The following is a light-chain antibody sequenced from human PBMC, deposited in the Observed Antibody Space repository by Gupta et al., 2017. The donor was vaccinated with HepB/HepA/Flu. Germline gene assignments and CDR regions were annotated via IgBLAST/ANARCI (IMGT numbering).Light chain of an antibody. CDR3: QAWDSNRGG. J-gene: IGLJ2*01. CDR2: QEK. V-gene: IGLV3-1*01. Sequence: SSELTQPPSVSVSPGQTASITCSGDKLGDKYASWYQNKPGQSPVVVIYQEKKRHAGSPERFSGANSGNTASLTISGTQARDEAEYYCQAWDSNRGGFGGGTKLNVL. CDR1: KLGDKY.